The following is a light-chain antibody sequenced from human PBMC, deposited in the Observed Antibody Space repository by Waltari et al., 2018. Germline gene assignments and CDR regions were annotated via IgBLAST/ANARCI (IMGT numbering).Light chain of an antibody. J-gene: IGKJ4*01. CDR2: AAS. Sequence: DIQMTQSPSSLSASVGDRVTITCRASQSISSYLNWYQQKPGKAPKLLIYAASSLQSGVPSRFSGSGSGTDFTLTISSLSPEDFATYYCQQSYSTPRLTFGGGTKVEIK. CDR1: QSISSY. V-gene: IGKV1-39*01. CDR3: QQSYSTPRLT.